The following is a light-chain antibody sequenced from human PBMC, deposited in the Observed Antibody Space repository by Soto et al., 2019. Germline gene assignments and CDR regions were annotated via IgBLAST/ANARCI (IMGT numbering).Light chain of an antibody. CDR3: QQSFTNPKT. CDR1: QGISNF. CDR2: AAS. V-gene: IGKV1-39*01. J-gene: IGKJ1*01. Sequence: DIQITQSPSSLSASVGDRVTITCRASQGISNFLNWYQQKPGEAPKVLIYAASSLQTGVPSRFSGSGSGTVFTLTINSLQPEDFATYFCQQSFTNPKTFGQGTEVDIK.